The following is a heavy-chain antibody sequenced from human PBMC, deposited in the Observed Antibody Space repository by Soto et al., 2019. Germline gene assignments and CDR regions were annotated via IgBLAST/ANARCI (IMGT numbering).Heavy chain of an antibody. D-gene: IGHD1-1*01. CDR2: IYHSGST. CDR1: GGSISSGGYS. V-gene: IGHV4-30-2*01. Sequence: SETLSLTCAVSGGSISSGGYSWSWIRQPPGKGLEWIGYIYHSGSTYYNPSLKSRVTISVDRSKNQFSLKLSSVTAADTAVYYCAREARGRSGKHLDYWGQGTLVTVSS. J-gene: IGHJ4*02. CDR3: AREARGRSGKHLDY.